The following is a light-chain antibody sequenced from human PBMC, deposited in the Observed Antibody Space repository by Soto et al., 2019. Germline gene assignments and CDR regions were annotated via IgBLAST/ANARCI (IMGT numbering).Light chain of an antibody. Sequence: DIQMTQSPSTLSAAVGDRVTITCRASHSISSGLAWYQQKPGKAPKLLIYKAASVESGVPSGLSRMGSGTEFTLTISSLQPDDFATDYGQQYNNYPWTVGQGTKVDIQ. J-gene: IGKJ1*01. CDR3: QQYNNYPWT. CDR2: KAA. CDR1: HSISSG. V-gene: IGKV1-5*03.